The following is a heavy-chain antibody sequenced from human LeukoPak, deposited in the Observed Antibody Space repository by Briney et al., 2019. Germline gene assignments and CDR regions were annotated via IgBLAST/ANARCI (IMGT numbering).Heavy chain of an antibody. CDR2: INHSGST. V-gene: IGHV4-34*01. CDR3: ARGSDYDSSGYPFDY. Sequence: PSETLSLTCAVYGGSFSGYYWSWIRQPPGKGLDWIGEINHSGSTNYNPSLKSRVTISVDTSKNQFSLKLSSVTAADTAVYYCARGSDYDSSGYPFDYWGQGTLVTVSS. J-gene: IGHJ4*02. D-gene: IGHD3-22*01. CDR1: GGSFSGYY.